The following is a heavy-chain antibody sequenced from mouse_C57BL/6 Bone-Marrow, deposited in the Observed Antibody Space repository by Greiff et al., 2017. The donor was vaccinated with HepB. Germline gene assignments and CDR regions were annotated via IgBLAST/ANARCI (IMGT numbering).Heavy chain of an antibody. V-gene: IGHV1-22*01. CDR1: GYTFTDYN. D-gene: IGHD1-1*01. CDR2: INPNNGGT. CDR3: ARWYYGSSYGYYYAMDY. Sequence: EVQVVESGPELVKPGASVKMSCKASGYTFTDYNMHWVKQSHGKSLEWIGYINPNNGGTSYNQKFKGKATLTVNKSSSTAYMELRSLTSEDSAVYYCARWYYGSSYGYYYAMDYWGQGTSVTVSS. J-gene: IGHJ4*01.